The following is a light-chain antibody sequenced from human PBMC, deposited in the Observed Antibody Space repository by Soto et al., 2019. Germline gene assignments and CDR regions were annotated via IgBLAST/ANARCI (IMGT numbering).Light chain of an antibody. J-gene: IGLJ1*01. Sequence: QSALTQPPSASGSPGQSVTISCTGTSSDVGGYNYVSWYQQHPGKAPKLLIYGVSNRPSGVSNRFSASKSGNTASLTISGLQAEDETDYYCCSYTSNITPYVFGTGTKLTVL. CDR1: SSDVGGYNY. CDR3: CSYTSNITPYV. CDR2: GVS. V-gene: IGLV2-14*01.